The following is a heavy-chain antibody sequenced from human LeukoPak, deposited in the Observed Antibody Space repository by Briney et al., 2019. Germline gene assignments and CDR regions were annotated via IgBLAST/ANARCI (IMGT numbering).Heavy chain of an antibody. D-gene: IGHD6-13*01. CDR2: IYYSGST. CDR1: GGSISSYY. Sequence: PSETLSLTCTVFGGSISSYYWSWIRQPPGKGLEWIGYIYYSGSTNSNPSLKSRVTISLDTSNNQFSLNLNSVTAADTAVYYCARGGLAAAGYYYYSYMDVWGKGTTVTISS. V-gene: IGHV4-59*01. CDR3: ARGGLAAAGYYYYSYMDV. J-gene: IGHJ6*03.